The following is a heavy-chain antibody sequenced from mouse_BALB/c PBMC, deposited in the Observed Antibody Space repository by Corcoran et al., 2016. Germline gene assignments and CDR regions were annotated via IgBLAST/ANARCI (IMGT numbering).Heavy chain of an antibody. Sequence: EVQLQQSGAELVKPGASVTLSCTASGFNIKDTYMHWVKQRPEQGLEWIGRIDPTNGNTKYDTKFQGKGTMTADTSSNTVYLQLSSLTSEATAVYYCGRSREGNYVVYWGQGTTLTVSS. V-gene: IGHV14-3*02. CDR1: GFNIKDTY. J-gene: IGHJ2*01. CDR2: IDPTNGNT. D-gene: IGHD2-1*01. CDR3: GRSREGNYVVY.